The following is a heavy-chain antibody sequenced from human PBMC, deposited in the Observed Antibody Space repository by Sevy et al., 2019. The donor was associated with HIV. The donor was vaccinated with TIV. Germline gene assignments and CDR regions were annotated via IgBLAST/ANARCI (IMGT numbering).Heavy chain of an antibody. D-gene: IGHD3-16*01. J-gene: IGHJ4*02. Sequence: GGSLRLSCAASGFPFTTYAVHWVRQAPGKGLEWLAVISFNGGNKFYADSVRGRFTISRDNSENTMYLQMNSLRVEDTAMYYCARDVSGGERLGQLTAYFDYWVQGTLVTVS. V-gene: IGHV3-30-3*01. CDR1: GFPFTTYA. CDR3: ARDVSGGERLGQLTAYFDY. CDR2: ISFNGGNK.